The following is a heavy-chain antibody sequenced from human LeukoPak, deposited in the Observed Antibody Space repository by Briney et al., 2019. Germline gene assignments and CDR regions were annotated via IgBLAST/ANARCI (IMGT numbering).Heavy chain of an antibody. CDR3: ARHSQQLGLLDY. Sequence: PSETLSLTCTVSGGSISSSSYYWGWIRQPPGKGLEWIGSIYYSGSTYYNPSLKSRVTISVDTSKNQFSLKLSSVTAADTAVYYCARHSQQLGLLDYWGQGTLVTVSS. D-gene: IGHD6-13*01. CDR1: GGSISSSSYY. CDR2: IYYSGST. V-gene: IGHV4-39*01. J-gene: IGHJ4*02.